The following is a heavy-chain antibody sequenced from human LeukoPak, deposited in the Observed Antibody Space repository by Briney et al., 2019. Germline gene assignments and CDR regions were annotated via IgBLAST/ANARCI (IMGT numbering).Heavy chain of an antibody. Sequence: PSETPSLTCTVSGGSISSGDYYWSWIRQPPGKGLEWIGYIYYSGSTYYNPSLKSRVTISVDTSKNQFSLKLSSVTAADTAVYYCARDLARNWFDPWGQGTLVTVSS. CDR3: ARDLARNWFDP. J-gene: IGHJ5*02. CDR1: GGSISSGDYY. D-gene: IGHD3-3*02. V-gene: IGHV4-30-4*01. CDR2: IYYSGST.